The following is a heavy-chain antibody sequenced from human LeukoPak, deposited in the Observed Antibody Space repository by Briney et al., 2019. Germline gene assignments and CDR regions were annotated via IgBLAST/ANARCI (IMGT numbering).Heavy chain of an antibody. CDR2: ISGTGGAT. CDR1: GFRFGNYA. J-gene: IGHJ5*01. D-gene: IGHD2-21*01. V-gene: IGHV3-23*01. Sequence: GGSLRLSCVASGFRFGNYAMSWVRQAPGKGLQWVSQISGTGGATWYAGFARDRFTISRDNSKKTLYLQMSGLRVEDTAMYYCVKDPRDTYGTNWFVSWGQGTLLIVSS. CDR3: VKDPRDTYGTNWFVS.